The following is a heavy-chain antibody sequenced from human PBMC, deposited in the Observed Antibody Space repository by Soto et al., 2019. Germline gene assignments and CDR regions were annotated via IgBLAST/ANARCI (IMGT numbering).Heavy chain of an antibody. D-gene: IGHD2-8*01. J-gene: IGHJ4*02. Sequence: LSLTCTVSGGSISSSYWSWIRQPPGKGLEWIGYIYYSGSTNYNPSLKSRVTISVDTSKNQFSLKLSSVTAADTAVYYCARVMTNLNPPNKRPSYYFDYWGQGTLVTVSS. CDR2: IYYSGST. CDR1: GGSISSSY. V-gene: IGHV4-59*01. CDR3: ARVMTNLNPPNKRPSYYFDY.